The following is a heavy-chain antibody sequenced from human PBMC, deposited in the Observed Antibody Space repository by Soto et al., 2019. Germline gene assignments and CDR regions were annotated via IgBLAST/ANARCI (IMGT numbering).Heavy chain of an antibody. V-gene: IGHV4-39*01. J-gene: IGHJ5*02. D-gene: IGHD3-10*01. Sequence: QLQLQESGPGLVRPSETLSLTCTVSGGSISSFAYYWSWIRQPPGKGLEWIGTVYYNENTYYNPSLKSRVTISVDTAKNQFSRNLRSVTAADTAIYFCARRERYYGSPGWFDPWGQGTLVTVSS. CDR2: VYYNENT. CDR1: GGSISSFAYY. CDR3: ARRERYYGSPGWFDP.